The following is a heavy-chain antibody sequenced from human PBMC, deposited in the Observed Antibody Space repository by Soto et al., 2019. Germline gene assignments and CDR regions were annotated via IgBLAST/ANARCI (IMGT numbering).Heavy chain of an antibody. CDR3: ARDPRGYSFRREAFDI. CDR1: GFTFSSYS. CDR2: ISSSRSYI. Sequence: EVQLVESGGGLVKPGGSLRLSCAASGFTFSSYSMNWVRQAPGKGLEWVSSISSSRSYIYYADSVKGRFTISRDNAKNSLYLQMNSLRAEDTAVYYCARDPRGYSFRREAFDIWGQGTMVTVSS. D-gene: IGHD5-18*01. J-gene: IGHJ3*02. V-gene: IGHV3-21*01.